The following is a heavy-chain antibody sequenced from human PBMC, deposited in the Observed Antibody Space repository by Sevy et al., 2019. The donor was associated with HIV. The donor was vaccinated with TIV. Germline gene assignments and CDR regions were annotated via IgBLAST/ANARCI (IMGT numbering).Heavy chain of an antibody. Sequence: GSLRLSCAASGFTFTSYEMNWVRQAPGKGLEWVGRIKSKSDGGTIDYAAPVKGRFIITRDDSKNTLYLQMNSLKTEDTAVYYCSTDPIILLLVTDGMDVWGQGTTVTVSS. CDR1: GFTFTSYE. J-gene: IGHJ6*02. CDR2: IKSKSDGGTI. V-gene: IGHV3-15*01. CDR3: STDPIILLLVTDGMDV. D-gene: IGHD2-8*02.